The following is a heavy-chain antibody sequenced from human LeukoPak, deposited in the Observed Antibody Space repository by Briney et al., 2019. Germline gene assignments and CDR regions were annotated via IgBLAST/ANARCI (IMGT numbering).Heavy chain of an antibody. Sequence: SSETLSLTCAVYGGSFSGYYWSWIRQPPGKGLEWIGNIYYTGSTNYAPSFRSRVTISLDTSKNQFSLKLTSVTAADTAVYYCASGDFDNWGQGTLVTVSS. CDR1: GGSFSGYY. D-gene: IGHD3-10*01. CDR2: IYYTGST. J-gene: IGHJ4*02. V-gene: IGHV4-59*01. CDR3: ASGDFDN.